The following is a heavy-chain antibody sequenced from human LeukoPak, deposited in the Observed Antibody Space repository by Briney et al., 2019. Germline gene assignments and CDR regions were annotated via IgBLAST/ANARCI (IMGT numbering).Heavy chain of an antibody. CDR1: GYTFTGYY. Sequence: GASVKVSCKASGYTFTGYYMHWVRQAPGQGLEWMGWINPNSGGTNYAQKFQGRVTMTRDTSISTAYMELSRLRSDDTAVYYCARVVGEEDIVVVPAAIRFDYWGQGTLVTVSS. J-gene: IGHJ4*02. CDR2: INPNSGGT. V-gene: IGHV1-2*02. D-gene: IGHD2-2*01. CDR3: ARVVGEEDIVVVPAAIRFDY.